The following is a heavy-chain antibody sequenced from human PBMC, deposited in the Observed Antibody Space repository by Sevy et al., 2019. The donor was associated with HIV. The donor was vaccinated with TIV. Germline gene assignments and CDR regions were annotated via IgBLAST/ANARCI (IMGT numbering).Heavy chain of an antibody. D-gene: IGHD3-16*02. V-gene: IGHV3-48*02. CDR2: ISSSSSTI. J-gene: IGHJ4*02. CDR1: GFTFSSYS. Sequence: GSLRLSCAASGFTFSSYSMNWVHQAPGKGLEWVSYISSSSSTIYYADSVKGRFTISRDNAKNSLYLQMNSLRDEDTAVYYCARDSSAYDYDYVWGSYRYFGFDYWGQGTLVTVSS. CDR3: ARDSSAYDYDYVWGSYRYFGFDY.